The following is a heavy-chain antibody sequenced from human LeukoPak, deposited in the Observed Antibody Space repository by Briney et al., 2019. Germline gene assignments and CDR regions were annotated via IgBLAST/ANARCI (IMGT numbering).Heavy chain of an antibody. CDR3: ARSDCSGGSCYDGDYWYFDL. CDR2: IYPGDSDT. CDR1: GYSFTSYW. V-gene: IGHV5-51*01. J-gene: IGHJ2*01. Sequence: PGESLKISCKGSGYSFTSYWIGWVRQMPGKGLEWMGIIYPGDSDTRYSPSFQGQVTISADKSISTAYLQWSSLKASDTAMYYCARSDCSGGSCYDGDYWYFDLWGRGTLVTVSS. D-gene: IGHD2-15*01.